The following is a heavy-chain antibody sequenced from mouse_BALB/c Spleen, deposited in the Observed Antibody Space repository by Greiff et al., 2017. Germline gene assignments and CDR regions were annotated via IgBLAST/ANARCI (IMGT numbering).Heavy chain of an antibody. CDR3: ARDRHYYGSSYNYAMDY. V-gene: IGHV2-6-7*01. CDR2: IWGDGST. CDR1: GFSLTGYG. J-gene: IGHJ4*01. Sequence: VKLVESGPGLVAPSQSLSITCTVSGFSLTGYGVNWVRQPPGKGLEWLGMIWGDGSTDYNSALKSRLSISKDNSKSQVFLKMNSLQTDDTARYYCARDRHYYGSSYNYAMDYWGQGTSVTVSS. D-gene: IGHD1-1*01.